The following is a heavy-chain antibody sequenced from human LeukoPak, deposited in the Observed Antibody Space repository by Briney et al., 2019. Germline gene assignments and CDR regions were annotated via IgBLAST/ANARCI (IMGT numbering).Heavy chain of an antibody. D-gene: IGHD2-2*01. CDR2: INPSGGST. J-gene: IGHJ6*03. CDR1: GYTFTSYY. Sequence: ASVKVSCKASGYTFTSYYMHWVRQAPGQGLEWMGIINPSGGSTSYAQKFQGRVTMTRDTSTSTVYMELSSLRSEDTAVYYCARVPRYTANIVVVPAARNYYMDVWGKGTTVTVSS. V-gene: IGHV1-46*01. CDR3: ARVPRYTANIVVVPAARNYYMDV.